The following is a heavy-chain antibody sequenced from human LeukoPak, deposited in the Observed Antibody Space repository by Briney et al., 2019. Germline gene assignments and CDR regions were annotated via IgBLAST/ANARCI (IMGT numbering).Heavy chain of an antibody. CDR1: GFTFSDYW. CDR3: ARVEASGYDYGAFDY. Sequence: PGGSLTLSCAASGFTFSDYWTHWVRQAPGKGLEWVSALSGSGGTTYYADSVKGRFTISRDNAKNSLYLQMNSLRAEDTAVYYCARVEASGYDYGAFDYWGQGTLVTVSS. CDR2: LSGSGGTT. V-gene: IGHV3-69-1*01. J-gene: IGHJ4*02. D-gene: IGHD5-12*01.